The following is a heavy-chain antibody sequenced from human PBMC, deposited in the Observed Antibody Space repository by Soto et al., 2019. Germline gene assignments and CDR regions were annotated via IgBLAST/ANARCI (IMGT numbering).Heavy chain of an antibody. CDR2: IYHRGST. V-gene: IGHV4-31*03. CDR3: ARDSGHYGKGWFDP. Sequence: QVQPQESGPGLVKPLETLSLTCTVSGPSISSGGYYWNWMRQHPGKGLEWIGYIYHRGSTNYNPSLKSRVTMSVDTSKNQFSLKLSYVTAADTALYYCARDSGHYGKGWFDPWGQGTLVTVSS. D-gene: IGHD3-10*01. J-gene: IGHJ5*02. CDR1: GPSISSGGYY.